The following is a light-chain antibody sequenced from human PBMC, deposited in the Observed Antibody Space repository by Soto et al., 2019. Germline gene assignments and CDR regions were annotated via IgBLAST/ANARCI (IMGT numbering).Light chain of an antibody. CDR3: QQRSNWPT. J-gene: IGKJ5*01. CDR1: QSVSTN. Sequence: EIVMTQSPPTLSVSPGERSTLSCRASQSVSTNLAWYQQKPGQAPRLLIYAASNRATGVPARFSGSGSGTDFTLTISSLEPEDFAVYYCQQRSNWPTFGQGRLLEIK. V-gene: IGKV3-11*01. CDR2: AAS.